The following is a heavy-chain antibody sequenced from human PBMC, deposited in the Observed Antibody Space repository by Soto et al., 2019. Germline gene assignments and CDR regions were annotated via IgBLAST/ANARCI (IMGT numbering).Heavy chain of an antibody. CDR2: INAGNGNT. D-gene: IGHD2-2*01. V-gene: IGHV1-3*01. CDR1: GYTFTSYA. CDR3: ATTGYCSSTSCYRPPNYYYYYMDV. J-gene: IGHJ6*03. Sequence: GASVKVSXKASGYTFTSYAMHWVRQAPGQRLEWMGWINAGNGNTKYSQKFQGRVTITRDTSASTAYMELSSLRSEDTAVYYCATTGYCSSTSCYRPPNYYYYYMDVWGKGTTVTVSS.